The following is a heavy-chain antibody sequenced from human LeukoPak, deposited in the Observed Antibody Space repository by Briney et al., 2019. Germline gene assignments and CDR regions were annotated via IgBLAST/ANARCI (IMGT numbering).Heavy chain of an antibody. CDR1: GGSISRYY. CDR2: IYYSGST. CDR3: ARGLVVPAAISWFDP. Sequence: SETLSLTCTVSGGSISRYYWSWIRQPPGKGLEWIGYIYYSGSTNYNPSLKSRVTISVDTSKNQFSLKLSSVTAADTAVYYCARGLVVPAAISWFDPWGQGTLVTVSS. V-gene: IGHV4-59*08. D-gene: IGHD2-2*02. J-gene: IGHJ5*02.